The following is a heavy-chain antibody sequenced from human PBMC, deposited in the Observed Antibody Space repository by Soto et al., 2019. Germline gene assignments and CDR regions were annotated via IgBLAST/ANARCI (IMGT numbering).Heavy chain of an antibody. CDR3: ARVYRQSGYSSSWVFEY. J-gene: IGHJ4*02. CDR2: MYYSGST. D-gene: IGHD6-13*01. V-gene: IGHV4-31*03. CDR1: GGSINSGGYY. Sequence: QVQLRESGPGLVKPSQTLSLTCTVSGGSINSGGYYWNWLRQHPGKGLEWIGYMYYSGSTYYNPFLRSRVIISADTSENHFSLKLSSVTAADTAVYFCARVYRQSGYSSSWVFEYWGQGTLVNVSS.